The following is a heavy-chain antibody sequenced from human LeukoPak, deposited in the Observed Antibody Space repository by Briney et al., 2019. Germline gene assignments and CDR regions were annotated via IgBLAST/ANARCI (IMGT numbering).Heavy chain of an antibody. V-gene: IGHV1-3*01. CDR3: ASVYKHGMDV. J-gene: IGHJ6*02. D-gene: IGHD5-24*01. Sequence: GASVKVSCKASGYTFSRYGMHWVRQAPGQSLEWMGWLNAGNENTKYSQKFQGRVSITRDTSASTVYMELSSLRSEDTAVYYCASVYKHGMDVWGQGTTVTVSS. CDR2: LNAGNENT. CDR1: GYTFSRYG.